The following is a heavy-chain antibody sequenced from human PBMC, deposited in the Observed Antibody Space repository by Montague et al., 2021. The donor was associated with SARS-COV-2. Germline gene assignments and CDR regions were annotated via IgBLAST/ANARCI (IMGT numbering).Heavy chain of an antibody. D-gene: IGHD3-22*01. J-gene: IGHJ6*02. CDR3: ARDRERYDASDYSGVYYYYGMDV. Sequence: TLSLTCTVSGGSISSGSYYWTWIRQPAGKGLEWIGRIYTSGSANYNASLKSRVTISLDTSKNQFSLKLSSVTAADTAVYYCARDRERYDASDYSGVYYYYGMDVWGQGTTATVSS. V-gene: IGHV4-61*02. CDR2: IYTSGSA. CDR1: GGSISSGSYY.